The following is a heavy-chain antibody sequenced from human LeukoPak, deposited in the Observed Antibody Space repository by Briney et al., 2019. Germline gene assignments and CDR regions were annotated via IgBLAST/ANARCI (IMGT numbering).Heavy chain of an antibody. CDR2: INPSGGTT. Sequence: APVKVSCKASGYTFTSYYMHWVRQAPGQGLEWMGIINPSGGTTSYAQKFQGRVTMTRDTSTSTVYMELSSLRSEDTAVYYCARVILVGGTPEYYFDYWGQGTLVTVSS. CDR1: GYTFTSYY. V-gene: IGHV1-46*01. CDR3: ARVILVGGTPEYYFDY. D-gene: IGHD1-26*01. J-gene: IGHJ4*02.